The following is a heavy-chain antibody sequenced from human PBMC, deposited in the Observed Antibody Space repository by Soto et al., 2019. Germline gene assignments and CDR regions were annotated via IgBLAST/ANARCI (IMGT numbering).Heavy chain of an antibody. V-gene: IGHV3-53*02. D-gene: IGHD3-10*01. Sequence: EVQLVETGGGLIQPGESLKLSCVASGLTVSDHYMSWVRQAPGKGLEWVSIIYNGGATYYADSVKGRFAVARDDSKKTLYLQMNGLRAEDMAVYYCARDSYFTVWGQGTLVTVSS. J-gene: IGHJ4*02. CDR3: ARDSYFTV. CDR1: GLTVSDHY. CDR2: IYNGGAT.